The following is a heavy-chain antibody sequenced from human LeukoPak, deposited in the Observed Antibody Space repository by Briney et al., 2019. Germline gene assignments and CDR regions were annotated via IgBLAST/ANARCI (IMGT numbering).Heavy chain of an antibody. CDR2: MNPNSGNT. Sequence: PVASVKVSCKASGYTFTSYDINWVRQATGQGREWMGWMNPNSGNTGYAQKFQGRVTMTRNTSISTAYMELSSLRSEDTAVYYCARNRAVAGVRGPLGYWGQGTLVTVSS. V-gene: IGHV1-8*01. CDR1: GYTFTSYD. CDR3: ARNRAVAGVRGPLGY. J-gene: IGHJ4*02. D-gene: IGHD6-19*01.